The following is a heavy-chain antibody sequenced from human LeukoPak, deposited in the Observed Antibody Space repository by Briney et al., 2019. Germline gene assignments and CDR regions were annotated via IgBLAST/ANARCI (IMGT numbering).Heavy chain of an antibody. CDR1: GFTFSSYA. J-gene: IGHJ4*02. Sequence: GGSLRLSCAASGFTFSSYAMSWVRQAPGKGLEWVSAISGSGGSTYYADSVKGRFTISRDNSKNTLYLQTNSLRAEDTAVYYCAKDLGYGGNHAGGDYFDYWGQGTLVTVSS. CDR3: AKDLGYGGNHAGGDYFDY. V-gene: IGHV3-23*01. D-gene: IGHD4-23*01. CDR2: ISGSGGST.